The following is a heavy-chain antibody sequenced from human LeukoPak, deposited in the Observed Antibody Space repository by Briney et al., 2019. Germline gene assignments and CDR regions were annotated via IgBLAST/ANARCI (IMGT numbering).Heavy chain of an antibody. D-gene: IGHD3-9*01. CDR3: AREGHGYDIYYYYGMDV. J-gene: IGHJ6*02. CDR1: GGSISSSSYY. Sequence: SETLSLTCTVSGGSISSSSYYWGWIRPPPGKGLEWIGSIYYSGSTYYNPSLKSRVTISVDTSKNQFSLKLSSVTAADTAVYYCAREGHGYDIYYYYGMDVWGQGTTVTVSS. CDR2: IYYSGST. V-gene: IGHV4-39*07.